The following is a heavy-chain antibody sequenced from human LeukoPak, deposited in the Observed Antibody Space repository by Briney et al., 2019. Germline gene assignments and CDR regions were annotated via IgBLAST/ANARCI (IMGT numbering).Heavy chain of an antibody. Sequence: ASVKVSCKASGYTFTGYYMHWVRQAPGQGREWMGWINPNSGGTNYAQKFQGRVTMTRDTSISTAYMELSRLRSDDTAVYYCARLRIVVVPAAETDYYYYGMDVWGQGTTVTVSS. D-gene: IGHD2-2*01. J-gene: IGHJ6*02. CDR2: INPNSGGT. V-gene: IGHV1-2*02. CDR1: GYTFTGYY. CDR3: ARLRIVVVPAAETDYYYYGMDV.